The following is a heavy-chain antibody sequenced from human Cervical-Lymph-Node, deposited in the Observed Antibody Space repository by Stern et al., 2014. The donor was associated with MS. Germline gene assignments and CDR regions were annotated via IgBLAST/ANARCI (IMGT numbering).Heavy chain of an antibody. CDR2: IHDSGST. CDR1: GGSISSSGYY. J-gene: IGHJ5*02. V-gene: IGHV4-61*02. CDR3: ATTRWDLFTWNWFDP. D-gene: IGHD1-26*01. Sequence: VQLVQSGPGLVKPSQTLSLTCTVSGGSISSSGYYWSWIRQPADKGLEWIGRIHDSGSTYYNPSLKSRVTISMDTAQKQFSLKLPSWTAADTAVYYCATTRWDLFTWNWFDPWGQGTLVTVSS.